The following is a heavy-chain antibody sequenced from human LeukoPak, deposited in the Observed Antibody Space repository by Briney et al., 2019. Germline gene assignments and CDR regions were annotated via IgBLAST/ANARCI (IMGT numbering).Heavy chain of an antibody. J-gene: IGHJ3*02. CDR2: IYYTGST. CDR1: GGSISSGIYC. V-gene: IGHV4-39*01. CDR3: ARRDGGSWSAFDI. D-gene: IGHD5-24*01. Sequence: SETLSLTCTVSGGSISSGIYCWTWIRQPPGKGLEWVGTIYYTGSTYYNPSLKSRVTISVDTSKNQFSLRLSSVTAADAAVYYCARRDGGSWSAFDIWGQGTMVTVSS.